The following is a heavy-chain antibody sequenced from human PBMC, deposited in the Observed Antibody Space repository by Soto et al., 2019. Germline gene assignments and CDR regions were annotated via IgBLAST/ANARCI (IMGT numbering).Heavy chain of an antibody. D-gene: IGHD3-22*01. V-gene: IGHV3-30*18. CDR2: ISYDGSNK. CDR3: AKAWVYDSSGWSFDY. CDR1: GFTFSSYG. Sequence: QVQLVESGGGVVQPGRSLRLSCAASGFTFSSYGMHWVRQAPGKGLEWVAVISYDGSNKYYADSVKGRFTISRDNSKNTLYLQMNSLRAEDTAVYYCAKAWVYDSSGWSFDYWGQGTLVTVSS. J-gene: IGHJ4*02.